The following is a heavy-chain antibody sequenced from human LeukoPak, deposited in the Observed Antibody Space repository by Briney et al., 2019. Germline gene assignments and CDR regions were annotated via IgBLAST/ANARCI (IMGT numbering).Heavy chain of an antibody. J-gene: IGHJ4*02. CDR1: GFTFSSYG. CDR3: ARGDYSGSYYVVDY. Sequence: GGSLGLSCAASGFTFSSYGMHWVRQAPGKGLDGVAVIWYDGSNKYYADSVKGRFTISRDNSKNTLYLQMNSLRAEDTAVYYCARGDYSGSYYVVDYWGQGTLVTVSS. CDR2: IWYDGSNK. V-gene: IGHV3-33*01. D-gene: IGHD3-10*01.